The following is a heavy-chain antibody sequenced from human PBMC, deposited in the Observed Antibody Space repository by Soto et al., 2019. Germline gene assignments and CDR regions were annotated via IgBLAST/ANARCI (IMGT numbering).Heavy chain of an antibody. CDR2: ISYDGSNK. CDR1: GFTFSSYG. CDR3: AKSLRRWELLDFDY. Sequence: GGSLRLSCAASGFTFSSYGMHWVRQAPGKGLEWVAVISYDGSNKYYADSVKGRFTISRDNSKNTLYLQMNSLRAEDTAVYYCAKSLRRWELLDFDYWGQGTLVTVSS. V-gene: IGHV3-30*18. D-gene: IGHD1-26*01. J-gene: IGHJ4*02.